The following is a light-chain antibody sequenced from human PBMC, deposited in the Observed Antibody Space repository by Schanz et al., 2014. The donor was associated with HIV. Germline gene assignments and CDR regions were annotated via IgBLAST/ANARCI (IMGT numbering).Light chain of an antibody. J-gene: IGKJ2*01. V-gene: IGKV1-5*03. CDR2: QAS. CDR1: QSISNW. CDR3: QQYDTYPYT. Sequence: DIQMTQFPSTLSASVGDRVTITCRASQSISNWLAWYQQKPGTAPKLLISQASTLENGVPSRFSGSGSGTGFALTISCLQPDDFATYYCQQYDTYPYTFGRGTKLEIK.